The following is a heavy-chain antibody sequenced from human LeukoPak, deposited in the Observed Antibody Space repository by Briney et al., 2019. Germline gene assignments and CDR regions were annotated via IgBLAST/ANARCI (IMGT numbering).Heavy chain of an antibody. V-gene: IGHV1-18*01. CDR1: GYTFTSYG. Sequence: ASVKVSCKASGYTFTSYGISWVRQAPGQGLEWMGWISAYNGNTNYAQKLQGRVTMTTDTSTSTAYVELRSLRSDDTAVYYCASSTTSGNFDYWGQGTLVTVSS. J-gene: IGHJ4*02. D-gene: IGHD1-1*01. CDR2: ISAYNGNT. CDR3: ASSTTSGNFDY.